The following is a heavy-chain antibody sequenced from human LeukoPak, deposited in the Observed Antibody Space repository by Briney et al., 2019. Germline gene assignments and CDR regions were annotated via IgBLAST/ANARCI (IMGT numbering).Heavy chain of an antibody. J-gene: IGHJ4*02. D-gene: IGHD2-2*01. Sequence: SETLSLTCAVYGGSFSGYYWSWIRQPPGKGLEWIGEINHSGSTNYNPSLKSRVTISVDTSKNQFSLKLSSVTAADTAVYYCASWGRCSSTSCYSRPFDYWGQGTLVTVSS. CDR2: INHSGST. V-gene: IGHV4-34*01. CDR3: ASWGRCSSTSCYSRPFDY. CDR1: GGSFSGYY.